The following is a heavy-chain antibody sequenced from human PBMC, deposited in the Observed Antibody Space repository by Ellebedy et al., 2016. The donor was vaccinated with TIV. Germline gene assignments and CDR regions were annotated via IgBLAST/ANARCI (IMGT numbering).Heavy chain of an antibody. CDR3: ARGPYGSGSYAN. V-gene: IGHV1-69*13. CDR2: ITPIFGTA. J-gene: IGHJ4*02. Sequence: AASVKVSCKASGGTFSSSPISWVRQAPGQGLEWMGGITPIFGTANYAQNFKGRVTITADESTSTAYMELSSLRSEDTAVYFCARGPYGSGSYANWGQGTLVTVSS. CDR1: GGTFSSSP. D-gene: IGHD3-10*01.